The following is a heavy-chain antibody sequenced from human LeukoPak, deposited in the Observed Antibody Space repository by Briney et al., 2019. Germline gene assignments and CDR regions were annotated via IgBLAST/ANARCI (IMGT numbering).Heavy chain of an antibody. D-gene: IGHD2-2*01. CDR2: ISSSGSTI. Sequence: PGGSLRLSCAASGFTFSDYYMSWIRQAPGKGLEWVSYISSSGSTIYYADSVKGRFTISRDNAKNSLYLQMNSLRAEDTAVYYCARDRAGVSVVVPAATGGWFDPWGQGTLATVSS. CDR1: GFTFSDYY. CDR3: ARDRAGVSVVVPAATGGWFDP. J-gene: IGHJ5*02. V-gene: IGHV3-11*04.